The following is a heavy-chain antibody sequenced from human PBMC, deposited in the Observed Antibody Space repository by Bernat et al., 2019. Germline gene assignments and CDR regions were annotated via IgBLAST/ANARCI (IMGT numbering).Heavy chain of an antibody. V-gene: IGHV3-48*03. J-gene: IGHJ4*02. Sequence: EVQLVESGGGLVQPGGSLRLSCAASGFTFSSYEMNWVRQAPGKGLEWVSYISSSGSTIYYADSVKGRFTISRDNAKNSLYLQMNSLRAEDTAVYYCAKDGAARPWPRFDYWGEGTLITVSS. CDR1: GFTFSSYE. CDR3: AKDGAARPWPRFDY. D-gene: IGHD6-6*01. CDR2: ISSSGSTI.